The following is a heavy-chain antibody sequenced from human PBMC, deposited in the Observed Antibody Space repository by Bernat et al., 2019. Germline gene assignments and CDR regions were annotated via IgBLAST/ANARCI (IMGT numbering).Heavy chain of an antibody. Sequence: EVQLVESGGGLVQPGGSLRLSCAASGFTVSSNYMSWVRQAPGKGLEWVSVIYSGGSTYYADSVKGRFTISRDNSKNTLYLQMNSLRAEDTAMYYCARASSGYSYGFGVIDYWGQGTLVTVSS. D-gene: IGHD5-18*01. CDR3: ARASSGYSYGFGVIDY. CDR1: GFTVSSNY. J-gene: IGHJ4*02. V-gene: IGHV3-66*01. CDR2: IYSGGST.